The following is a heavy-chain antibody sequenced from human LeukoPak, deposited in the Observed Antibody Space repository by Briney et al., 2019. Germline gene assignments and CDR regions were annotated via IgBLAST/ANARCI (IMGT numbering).Heavy chain of an antibody. CDR2: IIPIFGTA. V-gene: IGHV1-69*01. CDR1: GGTFSSYA. Sequence: SVKVSCKASGGTFSSYAISWVRQAPGQGLEWMGGIIPIFGTANYAQKFQGRVTITADESTSTAYMELSSLRSEDTAVYYCARGYDSSGYYWASPFDYWGQGTPVTVSS. J-gene: IGHJ4*02. D-gene: IGHD3-22*01. CDR3: ARGYDSSGYYWASPFDY.